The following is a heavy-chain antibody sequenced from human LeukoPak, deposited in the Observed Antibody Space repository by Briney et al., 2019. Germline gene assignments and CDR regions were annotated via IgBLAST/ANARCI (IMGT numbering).Heavy chain of an antibody. CDR3: AGRVQQLLSTGWFDP. V-gene: IGHV1-2*02. D-gene: IGHD6-13*01. CDR1: GYPFRGDN. Sequence: ASVKVSCKASGYPFRGDNMHWVRQAPGQGFEWIGCINPNNGDTVYAQKFQGRVTMAWDTSISTVYMELKRLISDDTAMYYCAGRVQQLLSTGWFDPWGQGTLVTVSS. CDR2: INPNNGDT. J-gene: IGHJ5*02.